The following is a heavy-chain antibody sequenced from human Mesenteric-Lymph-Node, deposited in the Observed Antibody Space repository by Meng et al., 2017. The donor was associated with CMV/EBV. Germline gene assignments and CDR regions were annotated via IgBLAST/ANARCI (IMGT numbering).Heavy chain of an antibody. J-gene: IGHJ5*02. CDR3: ARAVGSSTSWTP. CDR1: GGSISSSNW. D-gene: IGHD2-2*01. Sequence: CAVSGGSISSSNWWSWLRQPPGKGLEWIGEIYHSGSTNYNPSLKSRVTISVDKSKNQFSLKLSSVTAADTAVYYCARAVGSSTSWTPWGRGTLVTVSS. V-gene: IGHV4-4*02. CDR2: IYHSGST.